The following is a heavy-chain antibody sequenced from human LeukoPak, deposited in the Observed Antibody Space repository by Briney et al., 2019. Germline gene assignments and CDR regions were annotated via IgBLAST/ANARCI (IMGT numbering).Heavy chain of an antibody. V-gene: IGHV4-38-2*02. J-gene: IGHJ5*02. D-gene: IGHD3-10*01. CDR3: ARAGVWFGATWFDP. CDR2: IYHSGST. Sequence: PSETLSLTCTVSGYSISSGYYWGWIRQPPGKGLEWIGSIYHSGSTYYNPSLKSRITISVDPSKNQFSLKMSSVTAADTAVYYCARAGVWFGATWFDPWGQGTLVTVSS. CDR1: GYSISSGYY.